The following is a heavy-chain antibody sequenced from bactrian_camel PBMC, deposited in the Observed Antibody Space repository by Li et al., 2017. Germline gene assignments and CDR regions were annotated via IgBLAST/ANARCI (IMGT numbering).Heavy chain of an antibody. V-gene: IGHV3-2*01. J-gene: IGHJ4*01. D-gene: IGHD4*01. CDR1: GFTFSSYY. Sequence: HVQLVESGGALVQPGASLRVSCAASGFTFSSYYMSWVRQAPGKGLEWVSSIYTGGGYTYYADSVKGRFTISRDNAKNILYLEMNSLKPEDTAVYYCVASLTIATMGRGSTGARGPRSPSP. CDR3: VASLTIATMGRGST. CDR2: IYTGGGYT.